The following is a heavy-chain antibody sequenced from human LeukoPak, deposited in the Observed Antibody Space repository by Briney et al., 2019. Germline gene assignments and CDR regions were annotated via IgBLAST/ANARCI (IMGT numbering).Heavy chain of an antibody. CDR3: ARGEMATITLDYYYGMDV. CDR2: INHSGST. V-gene: IGHV4-34*01. Sequence: SETLSLTCAVYGGSFSGYYWSWIRQPPGKGLEWIGEINHSGSTNYNPSLKSRVTISVDTSKNQFSLKLSSVTAADTAVYYCARGEMATITLDYYYGMDVWGQGTTVTVSS. J-gene: IGHJ6*02. CDR1: GGSFSGYY. D-gene: IGHD5-24*01.